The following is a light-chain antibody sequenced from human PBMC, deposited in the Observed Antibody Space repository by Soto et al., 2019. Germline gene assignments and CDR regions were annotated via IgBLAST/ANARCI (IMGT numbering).Light chain of an antibody. CDR1: QSMSSW. J-gene: IGKJ1*01. V-gene: IGKV1-5*01. Sequence: DIQMTFSRSTLNAAVRDRVIMNSRASQSMSSWLAWYQQKPVKAPKLLIYDASSLESGVPSRFSGSGSGTEFTLTISSLQPDDFATYYCQQYNSYAWTFGQGTKVDIK. CDR3: QQYNSYAWT. CDR2: DAS.